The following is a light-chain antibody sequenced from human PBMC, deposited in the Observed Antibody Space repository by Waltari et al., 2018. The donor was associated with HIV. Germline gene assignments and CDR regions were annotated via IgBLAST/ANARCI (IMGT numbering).Light chain of an antibody. J-gene: IGKJ4*01. CDR1: QTISTY. Sequence: DIQLTQSPSSLSASVGDRVTIACRASQTISTYLNWYQQKPGQAPKLLISAASSLQSGVPSRFSGSASGTDFTLTISSLQPEDYATYYCQQSYSVFPTFGGGTKVEIK. CDR2: AAS. CDR3: QQSYSVFPT. V-gene: IGKV1-39*01.